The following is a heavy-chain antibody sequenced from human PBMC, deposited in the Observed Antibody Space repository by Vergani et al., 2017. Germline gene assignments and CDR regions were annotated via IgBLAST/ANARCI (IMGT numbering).Heavy chain of an antibody. CDR1: GGTFSSYA. CDR3: ARGSGGLRDYYYYMDV. J-gene: IGHJ6*03. D-gene: IGHD2-15*01. V-gene: IGHV1-8*02. Sequence: QVQLVQSGAEVKKPGSSMKVSCKASGGTFSSYAISWVRQAPGQGLEWMGWMNPNSGNTGYAQKFQGRVTMTRNTSISTAYMELSSLRSEDTAVYYCARGSGGLRDYYYYMDVWGKGTTVTVSS. CDR2: MNPNSGNT.